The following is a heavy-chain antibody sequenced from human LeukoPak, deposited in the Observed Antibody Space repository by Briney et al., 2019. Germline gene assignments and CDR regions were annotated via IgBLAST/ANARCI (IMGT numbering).Heavy chain of an antibody. CDR3: ARPARLRYFDWPGGAFDI. Sequence: PSETLSLTCAVYGGSFSGYYWSWIRQPPGKGLEWIGEINHSGSTNYNPSLKSRVTISVDTSKNQFSLKLSSVTAADTAVYYCARPARLRYFDWPGGAFDIWGQGTMVTVSS. V-gene: IGHV4-34*01. J-gene: IGHJ3*02. CDR2: INHSGST. CDR1: GGSFSGYY. D-gene: IGHD3-9*01.